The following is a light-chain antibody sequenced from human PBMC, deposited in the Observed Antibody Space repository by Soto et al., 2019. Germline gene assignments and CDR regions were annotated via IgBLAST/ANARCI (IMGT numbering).Light chain of an antibody. V-gene: IGKV1-13*02. CDR2: DAS. CDR3: HQFNSYPFT. CDR1: QGISSA. J-gene: IGKJ3*01. Sequence: AIQLTQSPSSLSASVGDRVTITCRASQGISSALAWYQQKPGKAPKLLIFDASSWESGVPSSFSGSGSGTDFTLTISSLQPEDFATYYCHQFNSYPFTFGPGTKVDIK.